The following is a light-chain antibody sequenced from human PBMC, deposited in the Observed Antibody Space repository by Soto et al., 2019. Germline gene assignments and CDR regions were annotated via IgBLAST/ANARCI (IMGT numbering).Light chain of an antibody. CDR3: QQRSNWPPYT. CDR1: QSVSSS. J-gene: IGKJ2*01. V-gene: IGKV3-11*01. Sequence: EIVLTQSPATLSLSPGDRATLSCRASQSVSSSLAWYQQKPGQAPRLLIYDASNMATGIPARFSGSGSGTDFTLTMSSLEPEEFAVYYCQQRSNWPPYTFGQGTKLEIK. CDR2: DAS.